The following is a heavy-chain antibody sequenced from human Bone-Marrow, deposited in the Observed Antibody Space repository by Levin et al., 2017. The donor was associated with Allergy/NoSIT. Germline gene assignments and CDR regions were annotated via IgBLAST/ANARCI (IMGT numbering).Heavy chain of an antibody. Sequence: GESLKISCKTSGFSLGGFDMHWVRQAPGKGLEWVSEISFDGNKRNYLSSVKGRFTISRDNPGNTVYLQMDSLRPDDTALYFCARDLSHSTDWPYFDQLGQGTLVTVSS. D-gene: IGHD3-9*01. CDR1: GFSLGGFD. CDR2: ISFDGNKR. V-gene: IGHV3-30*03. J-gene: IGHJ4*02. CDR3: ARDLSHSTDWPYFDQ.